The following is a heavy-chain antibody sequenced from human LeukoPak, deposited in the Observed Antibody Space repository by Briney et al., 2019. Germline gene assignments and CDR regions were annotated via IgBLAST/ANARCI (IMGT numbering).Heavy chain of an antibody. J-gene: IGHJ4*02. D-gene: IGHD5-18*01. CDR1: GFTFSSYG. CDR2: IRYDGSNK. CDR3: AGNRGYSYGYGPDY. V-gene: IGHV3-30*02. Sequence: GGSLRLSCAASGFTFSSYGMHWVRQAPGKGLEWVAFIRYDGSNKYYADSVKGRFTISRDNAKNSLYLQMNSLRAEDTAVYYCAGNRGYSYGYGPDYWGQGTLVTVSS.